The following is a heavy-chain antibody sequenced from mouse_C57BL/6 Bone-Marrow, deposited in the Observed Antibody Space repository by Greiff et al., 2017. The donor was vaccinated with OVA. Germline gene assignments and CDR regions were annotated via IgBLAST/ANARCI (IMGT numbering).Heavy chain of an antibody. CDR2: IYPRSGNT. Sequence: QVQLQQSGAELARPGASVKLSCKASGYTFTSYGISWVKQRTGQGLEWIGEIYPRSGNTYYNEKFKGKATLTADKSSSTAYMELRSLTSEDSAVYFCARAIQFITTVVAPHAMDYWGQGTSVTVSS. V-gene: IGHV1-81*01. J-gene: IGHJ4*01. CDR3: ARAIQFITTVVAPHAMDY. D-gene: IGHD1-1*01. CDR1: GYTFTSYG.